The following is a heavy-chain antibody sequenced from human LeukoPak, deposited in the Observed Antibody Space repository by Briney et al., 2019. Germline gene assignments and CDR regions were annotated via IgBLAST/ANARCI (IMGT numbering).Heavy chain of an antibody. V-gene: IGHV4-4*07. D-gene: IGHD3-10*01. CDR2: IYTSGST. Sequence: PSETLSLTCTVSGGSISSYYWSWIRQPAGKGLEWIGRIYTSGSTNYNPSLKSRVTMSVDTSKNQFSLKLSSVTAADTAVYYCARSTMVKLRYYFDYWGQGTLVTVSS. CDR1: GGSISSYY. J-gene: IGHJ4*02. CDR3: ARSTMVKLRYYFDY.